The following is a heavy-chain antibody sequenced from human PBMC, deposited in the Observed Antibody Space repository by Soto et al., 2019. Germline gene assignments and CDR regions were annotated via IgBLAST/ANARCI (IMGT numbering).Heavy chain of an antibody. J-gene: IGHJ4*02. CDR2: IYPGDSEI. CDR1: GYSFTTYL. D-gene: IGHD2-21*01. Sequence: PGESLKISFQASGYSFTTYLIAWVRQTPVRGLAWMGIIYPGDSEIKYSPSFDGKVTFSVDKSTSTAYLQWIGLKTSDTGMYFCARSRAGHSLAPFDFWGQGSLVTICS. V-gene: IGHV5-51*01. CDR3: ARSRAGHSLAPFDF.